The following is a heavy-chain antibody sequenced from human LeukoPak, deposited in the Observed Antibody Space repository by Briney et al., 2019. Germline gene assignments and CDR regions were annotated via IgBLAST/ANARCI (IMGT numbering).Heavy chain of an antibody. D-gene: IGHD3-16*01. J-gene: IGHJ4*02. V-gene: IGHV3-23*01. Sequence: GSLRLSCAASGFTFSSYAMSWVRQAPGKGLEWVSAISGSGGSTYYADSVKGRFTISRDNSKNTLYLQMNSLRAEDTAVYYCAKDGLDYDYVWGSYWGYWGQGTLVTVSS. CDR1: GFTFSSYA. CDR3: AKDGLDYDYVWGSYWGY. CDR2: ISGSGGST.